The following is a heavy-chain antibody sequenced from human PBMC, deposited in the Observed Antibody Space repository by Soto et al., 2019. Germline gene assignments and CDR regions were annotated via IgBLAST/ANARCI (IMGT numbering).Heavy chain of an antibody. V-gene: IGHV4-59*01. CDR1: GCSIRSYD. J-gene: IGHJ4*02. CDR3: ARDSYNFDD. CDR2: IYYSGST. Sequence: PSETLSLTCSVSGCSIRSYDLIWIRQPPGKGLEWIGYIYYSGSTDYNPSLKSRVTISVDTSNNQFSLKLRSVTAADTAVYYCARDSYNFDDWGQGILVTVSS. D-gene: IGHD5-18*01.